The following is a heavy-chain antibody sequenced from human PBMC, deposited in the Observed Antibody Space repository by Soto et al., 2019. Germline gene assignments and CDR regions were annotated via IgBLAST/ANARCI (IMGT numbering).Heavy chain of an antibody. CDR1: GGSISSYY. D-gene: IGHD3-3*01. J-gene: IGHJ4*02. V-gene: IGHV4-59*08. Sequence: PSETLSLTCTVSGGSISSYYWSWIRQPPGKGLEWIGYIYYSGSTNYNPSLKSRVTISVDTSKNQFSLKLSSVTAADTAVYYCASGGLQGHGLRFLEWLLFDYWGQGTLVTVSS. CDR3: ASGGLQGHGLRFLEWLLFDY. CDR2: IYYSGST.